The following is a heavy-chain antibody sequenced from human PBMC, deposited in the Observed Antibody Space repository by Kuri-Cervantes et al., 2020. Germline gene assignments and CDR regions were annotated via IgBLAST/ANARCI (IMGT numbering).Heavy chain of an antibody. CDR1: GFTFSSYS. D-gene: IGHD6-13*01. J-gene: IGHJ6*03. CDR2: ISSSSSYI. CDR3: ARDSSSWYYYYYYMDV. V-gene: IGHV3-21*01. Sequence: GESLKISCAASGFTFSSYSMNWVRQAPGKGLEWVSSISSSSSYIYYADSVKGRFTISRDNAKNSLYLQMNSLRAEDTAVYYCARDSSSWYYYYYYMDVWGKGTTVTVSS.